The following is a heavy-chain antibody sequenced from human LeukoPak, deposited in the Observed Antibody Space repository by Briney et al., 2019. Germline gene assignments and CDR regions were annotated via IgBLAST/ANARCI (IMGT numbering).Heavy chain of an antibody. J-gene: IGHJ3*02. CDR3: TTDCVGLEVGQSDI. CDR1: GFIFSCCA. V-gene: IGHV1-58*02. D-gene: IGHD1-1*01. CDR2: IVVGTGKK. Sequence: SVKVSCKASGFIFSCCAMQWLRQARGQRLEWIGWIVVGTGKKDYAQRFQERVTITTDMTTSTAYMELSSLRSKDTAVYYCTTDCVGLEVGQSDIWGQGTMVTVSS.